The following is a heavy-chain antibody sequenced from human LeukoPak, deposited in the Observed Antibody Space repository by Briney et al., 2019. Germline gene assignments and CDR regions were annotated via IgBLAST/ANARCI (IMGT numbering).Heavy chain of an antibody. Sequence: SSETLSLTCAVYGGSFSGYYWSWIRQPPGKGLEWIGEINHSGSTDYNPSLKSRVTISVDTSKNQFSLKLSSVTAADTAVYYCARRASIAARGGWFDPWGQGTLVTVSS. CDR3: ARRASIAARGGWFDP. V-gene: IGHV4-34*01. J-gene: IGHJ5*02. D-gene: IGHD6-6*01. CDR2: INHSGST. CDR1: GGSFSGYY.